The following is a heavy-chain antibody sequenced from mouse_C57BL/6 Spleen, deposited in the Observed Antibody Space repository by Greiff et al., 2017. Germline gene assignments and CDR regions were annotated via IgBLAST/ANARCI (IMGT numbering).Heavy chain of an antibody. Sequence: VQLQQPGAELVKPGASVKMSCKASGYTFTSYWITWVKQRPGQGLEWIGDIYPGSGSTNYNEKFKSKATLTVDKSSSTAYMQLSSLTSEDSAVYYCARGGPMVRGAMDDWGQGTSVTVSS. CDR3: ARGGPMVRGAMDD. V-gene: IGHV1-55*01. J-gene: IGHJ4*01. CDR2: IYPGSGST. CDR1: GYTFTSYW. D-gene: IGHD2-2*01.